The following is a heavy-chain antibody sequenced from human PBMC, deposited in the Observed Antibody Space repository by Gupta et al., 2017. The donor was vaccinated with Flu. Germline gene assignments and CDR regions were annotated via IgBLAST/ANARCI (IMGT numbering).Heavy chain of an antibody. D-gene: IGHD6-19*01. J-gene: IGHJ4*02. Sequence: EVQLLESGGGLVQPGGYLRLSCAASGFAFGSNDISWIRQAPGKGLEWVSAMSGSAVTTYYADSVKGRFTISRDNPKNTLYLQMDSLRAEDTAIYYCATHTSGWPRFECWGQGTLVTVAS. V-gene: IGHV3-23*01. CDR3: ATHTSGWPRFEC. CDR1: GFAFGSND. CDR2: MSGSAVTT.